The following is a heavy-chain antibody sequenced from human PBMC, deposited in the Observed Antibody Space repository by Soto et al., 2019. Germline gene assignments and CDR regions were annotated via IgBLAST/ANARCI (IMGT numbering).Heavy chain of an antibody. J-gene: IGHJ4*02. V-gene: IGHV1-69*01. Sequence: QVQLVQSGAEVKKPGSSVKVSCKASGGTFSSYAISWVRQAPGQGLEWMGGIIPIFGTASYAQKFQGRVTITADEPTSTAYMELSSLRSEDTAVYYCAPLSSIAGRWDYWGQGTLVTVSS. D-gene: IGHD6-6*01. CDR1: GGTFSSYA. CDR3: APLSSIAGRWDY. CDR2: IIPIFGTA.